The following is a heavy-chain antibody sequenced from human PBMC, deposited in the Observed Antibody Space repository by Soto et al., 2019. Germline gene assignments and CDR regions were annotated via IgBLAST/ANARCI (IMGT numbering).Heavy chain of an antibody. CDR3: ARGLYYDFWSGYYTDGMDV. V-gene: IGHV4-34*01. CDR2: INHSGST. J-gene: IGHJ6*02. D-gene: IGHD3-3*01. CDR1: GGSFSGYY. Sequence: PSETLSLTCAVYGGSFSGYYWSWIRQPPGKGLEWIGEINHSGSTNYNPSLKSRVTISVDTSKNQFPLKLSSVTAADTAVYYCARGLYYDFWSGYYTDGMDVWGQGTTVTVSS.